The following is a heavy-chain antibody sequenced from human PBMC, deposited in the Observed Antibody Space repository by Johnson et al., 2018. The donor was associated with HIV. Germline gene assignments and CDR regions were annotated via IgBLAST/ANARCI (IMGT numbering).Heavy chain of an antibody. CDR1: GFTFSDHY. V-gene: IGHV3-11*01. CDR3: ARGNYYGSGSYGAFDI. D-gene: IGHD3-10*01. Sequence: QVQLVESGGGLVKPGGSLRLSCVGSGFTFSDHYMSWVRQAPGKGLEWVSFIRSSGSTIYYSDSVKVRFTISRDNAKNSLYLQMNSLRAEDTALYYCARGNYYGSGSYGAFDIWGQGTMVTVSS. J-gene: IGHJ3*02. CDR2: IRSSGSTI.